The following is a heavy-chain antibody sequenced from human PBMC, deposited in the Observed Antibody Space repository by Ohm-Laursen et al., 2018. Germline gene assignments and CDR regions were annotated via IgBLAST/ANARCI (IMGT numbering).Heavy chain of an antibody. CDR1: GFSLSTNVVG. CDR3: AHRRDAYCSGGRCYSSQAYFAY. V-gene: IGHV2-5*01. J-gene: IGHJ4*02. D-gene: IGHD2-15*01. Sequence: TQTLTLTCTFSGFSLSTNVVGVGWIRQPPGKALEWLALIYWNDDKRYSPSLKSRLTITKDTSKNQVILTMTNMDPVDTATYYCAHRRDAYCSGGRCYSSQAYFAYWGQGTLVTVSS. CDR2: IYWNDDK.